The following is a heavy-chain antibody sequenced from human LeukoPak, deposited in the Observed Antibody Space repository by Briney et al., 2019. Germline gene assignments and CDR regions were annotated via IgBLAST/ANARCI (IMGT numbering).Heavy chain of an antibody. CDR3: ARDRGIVVVTATPHFDY. CDR2: TIPIFGTA. V-gene: IGHV1-69*13. Sequence: SVNVSCKASGGTFSSYAISWVRQAPGQGLEWMGGTIPIFGTANYAQKFQGRVTITADESTSTAYMELSSLRSEDTAVYYCARDRGIVVVTATPHFDYWGQGTLVTVSS. CDR1: GGTFSSYA. J-gene: IGHJ4*02. D-gene: IGHD2-21*02.